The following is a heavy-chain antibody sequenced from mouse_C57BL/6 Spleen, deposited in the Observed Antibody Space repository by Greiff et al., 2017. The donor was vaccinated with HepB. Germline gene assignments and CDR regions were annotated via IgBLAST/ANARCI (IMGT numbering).Heavy chain of an antibody. CDR1: GFNIKNTY. D-gene: IGHD1-1*01. Sequence: VQLKQSVAELVRPGASVKLSCTASGFNIKNTYMHWVKQRPEQGLEWIGRIDPANGNTKYAPKFQGKATITADTSSNTAYLQLSSLTSEDIAIYYCASEYYGSSPWFAYWGQRTLVTVSA. V-gene: IGHV14-3*01. J-gene: IGHJ3*01. CDR2: IDPANGNT. CDR3: ASEYYGSSPWFAY.